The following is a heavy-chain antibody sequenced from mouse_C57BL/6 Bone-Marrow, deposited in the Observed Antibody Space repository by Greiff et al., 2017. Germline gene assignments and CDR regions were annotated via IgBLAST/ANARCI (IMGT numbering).Heavy chain of an antibody. J-gene: IGHJ1*03. CDR2: ISYDGSN. Sequence: EVKLMESVPGLVKPSQSLSLTCSVTGYSITSGYYWNWIRQFPGNKLEWMGYISYDGSNNYNPSLKNRISITRDTSKNQFFLKLNSVTTEDTATYYCARDGHSSGYPYWYFDVWGTGTTVTVSS. V-gene: IGHV3-6*01. D-gene: IGHD3-1*01. CDR1: GYSITSGYY. CDR3: ARDGHSSGYPYWYFDV.